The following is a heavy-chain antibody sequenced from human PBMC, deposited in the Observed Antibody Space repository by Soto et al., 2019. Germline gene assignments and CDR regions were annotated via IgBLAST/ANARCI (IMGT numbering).Heavy chain of an antibody. CDR3: EREPYCTSATCFLHFDS. J-gene: IGHJ4*02. D-gene: IGHD2-2*01. CDR2: IFHTGST. Sequence: SETLSLTCAVSGASISSGDSYWSWIRQRPGKGLEWIGYIFHTGSTYYNPSLKSRVTISLDSSKNQFSLKLTSATAADTAVYLCEREPYCTSATCFLHFDSWCQGSLVHVSS. V-gene: IGHV4-31*11. CDR1: GASISSGDSY.